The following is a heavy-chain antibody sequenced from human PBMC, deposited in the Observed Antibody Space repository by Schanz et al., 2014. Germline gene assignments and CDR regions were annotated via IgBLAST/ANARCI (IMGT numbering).Heavy chain of an antibody. V-gene: IGHV3-7*02. D-gene: IGHD6-13*01. CDR3: VSQTGSPNY. CDR2: IKHDGSVK. Sequence: EVHLVESGGGLVQPGGSLRLSCAASGITFSSHSFNWVRQAPGKGPEWVANIKHDGSVKDYVDSVEGRFTISRDNAKKSLYLQMTSLRAEDTAVYFCVSQTGSPNYWGQGTLVTVSS. CDR1: GITFSSHS. J-gene: IGHJ4*02.